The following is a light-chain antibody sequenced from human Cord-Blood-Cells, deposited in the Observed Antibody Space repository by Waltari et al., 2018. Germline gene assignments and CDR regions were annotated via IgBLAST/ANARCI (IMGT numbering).Light chain of an antibody. CDR2: EGS. V-gene: IGLV2-23*01. J-gene: IGLJ2*01. CDR3: CSYAGSSTFVV. Sequence: QSALTQPASVSGSPGQSITISCTGTSSDVGSYNLVSWYQQHPGKAPKLMIYEGSKRPAGVSNRVSGAKSGNTASLTSSGLQAADEADYYCCSYAGSSTFVVFGGGTKLTVL. CDR1: SSDVGSYNL.